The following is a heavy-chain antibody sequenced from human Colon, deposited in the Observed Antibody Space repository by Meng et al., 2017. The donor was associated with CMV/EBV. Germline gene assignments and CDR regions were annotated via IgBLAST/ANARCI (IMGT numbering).Heavy chain of an antibody. V-gene: IGHV4-59*01. CDR3: ARMPGASVGFDY. CDR1: GASTGTNY. J-gene: IGHJ4*02. D-gene: IGHD5/OR15-5a*01. CDR2: IFYRGSI. Sequence: LRLSCTVSGASTGTNYWSWVRQPPGRGLEWIGYIFYRGSIKYTPSLKSRVTISVDTSKNQVSLKLTSVTAADTAVYYCARMPGASVGFDYWGQGALVTVSS.